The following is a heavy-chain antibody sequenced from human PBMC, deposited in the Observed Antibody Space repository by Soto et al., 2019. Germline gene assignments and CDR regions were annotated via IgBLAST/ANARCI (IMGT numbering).Heavy chain of an antibody. D-gene: IGHD3-22*01. CDR1: GGSISSSSYY. J-gene: IGHJ4*02. CDR2: IYYSGST. CDR3: ASWGRYYYDSSGYYYRHFDY. V-gene: IGHV4-39*01. Sequence: QLQLQESGPGLVKPSETLSLTCTVSGGSISSSSYYWGWIRQPPGKGLEWIGSIYYSGSTYYNPSLKSRVTISVDTSKNQFSLKLSSVTAADTAVYYCASWGRYYYDSSGYYYRHFDYWGQGTLVTVSS.